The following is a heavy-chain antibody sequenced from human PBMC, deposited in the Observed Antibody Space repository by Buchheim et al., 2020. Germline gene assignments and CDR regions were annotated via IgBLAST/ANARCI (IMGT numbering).Heavy chain of an antibody. CDR3: ARIAPYYYYYGMDV. CDR1: GGSVSGGAYS. CDR2: IYYSGRT. D-gene: IGHD6-13*01. V-gene: IGHV4-61*08. J-gene: IGHJ6*02. Sequence: QVQLQESGPGLVKPSQTLSLTCTVSGGSVSGGAYSWSWIRQPPGKGLEWIGYIYYSGRTNYNPSLKSRVTISVETSKNQFSLKLSSVTAADTAVYYCARIAPYYYYYGMDVWGQGTT.